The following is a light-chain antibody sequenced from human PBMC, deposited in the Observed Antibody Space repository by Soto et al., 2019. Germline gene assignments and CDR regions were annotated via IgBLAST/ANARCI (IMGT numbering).Light chain of an antibody. CDR3: QQSFSAFVT. Sequence: DIRMTQSPSSLSASVGDRVTIACRASQSIDTHLNWYQLKPGKVPNLLIYGASILESGVPSRFSGSGSGTDFTLTISSLEPEDFATYFCQQSFSAFVTFGGGTK. CDR2: GAS. J-gene: IGKJ4*01. V-gene: IGKV1-39*01. CDR1: QSIDTH.